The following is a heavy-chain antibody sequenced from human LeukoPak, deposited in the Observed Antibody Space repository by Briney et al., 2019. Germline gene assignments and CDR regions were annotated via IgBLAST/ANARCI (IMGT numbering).Heavy chain of an antibody. J-gene: IGHJ5*02. CDR2: IYSGGNT. V-gene: IGHV3-53*01. CDR3: ARANSATIPGVDP. CDR1: GFTVSSNY. D-gene: IGHD1-26*01. Sequence: GGSLRLSCVVSGFTVSSNYMSWVRQAPGKGLEWVSIIYSGGNTYYADSVRGRFTISRDNSKNTVYLQMSSLRAEDTAIYYCARANSATIPGVDPWGQGTLVTVSS.